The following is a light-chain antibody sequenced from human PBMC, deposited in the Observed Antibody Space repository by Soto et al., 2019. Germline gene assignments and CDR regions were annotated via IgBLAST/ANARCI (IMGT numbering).Light chain of an antibody. J-gene: IGKJ1*01. CDR2: GAS. CDR3: QQRSNWPRT. V-gene: IGKV3-11*01. Sequence: EIVLTQSPATLSLSPGERATLSCRASQSVSSYLAWFQQKPGQAPRLLIYGASNRATGIPARFSGSGSGTEFTLTISSLEPEDFAVYYCQQRSNWPRTFGQGTKVENK. CDR1: QSVSSY.